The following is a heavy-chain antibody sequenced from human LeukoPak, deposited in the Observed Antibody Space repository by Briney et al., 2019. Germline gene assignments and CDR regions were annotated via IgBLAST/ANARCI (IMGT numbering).Heavy chain of an antibody. D-gene: IGHD2-2*01. Sequence: SVKVSCKASGGTFSSYAISWVRQAPGQGLEWMGGIIPIFGTANYAQKFQGRVTITADESTSTAYMELSSLRSEDTAVYYCARGIVVVPAAIHYYYYMDVWGKGTTVIVSS. J-gene: IGHJ6*03. CDR1: GGTFSSYA. CDR3: ARGIVVVPAAIHYYYYMDV. V-gene: IGHV1-69*01. CDR2: IIPIFGTA.